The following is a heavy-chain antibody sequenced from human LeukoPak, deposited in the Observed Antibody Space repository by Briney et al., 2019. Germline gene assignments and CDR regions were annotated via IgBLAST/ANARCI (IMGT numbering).Heavy chain of an antibody. CDR1: GFSFDDYA. V-gene: IGHV3-9*01. Sequence: GGSLRLSCTVSGFSFDDYAMHWVRQAPGKGLEWVSGITWNRDKIGYGDSVKGRFTISRDNVKNVLYLQMNSLRPEDTALYYCAKDLSSAITSALVLDVWGQGTTVIVSS. D-gene: IGHD3-22*01. J-gene: IGHJ6*02. CDR2: ITWNRDKI. CDR3: AKDLSSAITSALVLDV.